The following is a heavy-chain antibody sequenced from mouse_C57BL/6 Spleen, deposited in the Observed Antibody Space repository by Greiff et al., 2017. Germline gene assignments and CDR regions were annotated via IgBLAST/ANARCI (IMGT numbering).Heavy chain of an antibody. D-gene: IGHD3-1*01. CDR1: GYTFTSYW. V-gene: IGHV1-69*01. CDR3: ASGRAPIYPEGLLAY. J-gene: IGHJ3*01. Sequence: QVQLQQPGAELVMPGASVKLSCKASGYTFTSYWMHWVKQRPGQGLEWIGEIDPSDSYTNYNQKFKGKSTLTVDKSSSTAYMQLSSLTSEDSAVYYCASGRAPIYPEGLLAYWGQGTLVTVSA. CDR2: IDPSDSYT.